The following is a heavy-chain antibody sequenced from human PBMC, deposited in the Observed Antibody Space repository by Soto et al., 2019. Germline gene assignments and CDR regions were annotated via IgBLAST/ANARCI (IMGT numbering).Heavy chain of an antibody. J-gene: IGHJ4*02. Sequence: GGSLRLSCAASGFTVSVNYMSWVRQAPGKGLEWVSILYSGGDTYYADSVKGRFTISRDNSKNTVYLQMNSLRAEDTAVYYCARDRSRAEIDYWGQGTLVTVSS. D-gene: IGHD6-13*01. CDR2: LYSGGDT. CDR1: GFTVSVNY. CDR3: ARDRSRAEIDY. V-gene: IGHV3-66*01.